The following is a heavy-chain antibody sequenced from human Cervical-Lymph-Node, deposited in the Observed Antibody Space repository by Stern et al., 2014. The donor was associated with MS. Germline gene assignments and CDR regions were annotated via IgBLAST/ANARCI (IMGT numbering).Heavy chain of an antibody. CDR3: ARVAYWGGDCSAFDS. D-gene: IGHD2-21*02. V-gene: IGHV4-31*11. Sequence: QVQLVQSGPGLVKPSQTLSLICAVSGGSMASSTGGYFWSWIRQPPGKGLEWIGFIYYRGSTYYNPSLKRRTTISVDTSKNQVSLRLTSMTAADTAVYYCARVAYWGGDCSAFDSWGQGTLVTVSS. CDR2: IYYRGST. CDR1: GGSMASSTGGYF. J-gene: IGHJ4*02.